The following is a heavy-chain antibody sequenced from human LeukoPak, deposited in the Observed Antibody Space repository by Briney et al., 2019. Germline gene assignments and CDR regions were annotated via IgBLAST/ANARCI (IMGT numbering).Heavy chain of an antibody. J-gene: IGHJ3*02. CDR3: AKDLPYNSGWYPAFDI. D-gene: IGHD6-19*01. V-gene: IGHV3-30*18. Sequence: GGSLRLSCAASGFTFSSYGMHWVRQAPGKGLEWVAVISYDGSNKYYADSVKGRFTISRDNSKNTLYLQMNSLRAEDTAVYYCAKDLPYNSGWYPAFDIWGQGTMVTVSS. CDR1: GFTFSSYG. CDR2: ISYDGSNK.